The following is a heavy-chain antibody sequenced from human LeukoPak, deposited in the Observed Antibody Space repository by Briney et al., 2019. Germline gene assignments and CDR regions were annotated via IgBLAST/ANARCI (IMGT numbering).Heavy chain of an antibody. V-gene: IGHV4-39*01. CDR1: GGSISSSSYY. D-gene: IGHD2-8*01. Sequence: PSETLSLTCTVSGGSISSSSYYWGWIRQPPGKGLEWIGSIYYSGSTYYNPSLKSRVTISVDTSKNQFSLKLSSVTDADTAVYYCARLMLRFDPWGQGTLVTVSS. J-gene: IGHJ5*02. CDR2: IYYSGST. CDR3: ARLMLRFDP.